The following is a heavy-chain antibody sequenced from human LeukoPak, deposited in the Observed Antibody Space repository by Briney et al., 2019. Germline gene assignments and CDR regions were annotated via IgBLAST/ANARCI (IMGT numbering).Heavy chain of an antibody. Sequence: GGSLRLSCAASGFTFSSYGMHWVRQAPGKGLEWVAFIRYDGSNKYYADSVKGRFTISRDNSKNTLYLQMNSLRAEDTAVYYCAKSPDYYGSGSLFGEFDYWGQGTLVTVSS. V-gene: IGHV3-30*02. CDR2: IRYDGSNK. D-gene: IGHD3-10*01. J-gene: IGHJ4*02. CDR3: AKSPDYYGSGSLFGEFDY. CDR1: GFTFSSYG.